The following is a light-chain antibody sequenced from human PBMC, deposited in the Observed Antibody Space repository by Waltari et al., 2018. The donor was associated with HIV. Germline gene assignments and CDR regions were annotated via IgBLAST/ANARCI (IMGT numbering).Light chain of an antibody. Sequence: PGQSITISCTGTSSDVGGYNYVSWYQQHPGKAPKLMIYDVSNRPSGVSNRFSGSKSGNTASLTISGLQAEDEADYYCSSYTSSSTRLFGGGTKLTVL. CDR3: SSYTSSSTRL. CDR1: SSDVGGYNY. J-gene: IGLJ2*01. V-gene: IGLV2-14*03. CDR2: DVS.